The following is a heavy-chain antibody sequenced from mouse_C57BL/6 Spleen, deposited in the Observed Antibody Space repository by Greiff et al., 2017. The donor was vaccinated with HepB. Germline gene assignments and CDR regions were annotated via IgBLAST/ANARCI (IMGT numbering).Heavy chain of an antibody. J-gene: IGHJ1*03. CDR3: ARPYYGSSYEGWYFDV. Sequence: VQLQQSGPELVKPGASVKISCKASGYAFSSSWMNWVKQRPGKGLEWIGRIYPGDGDTNYNGKFKGKATLTADKSSSTAYMQLSSLTSEDSAVYFCARPYYGSSYEGWYFDVWGTGTTVTVSS. V-gene: IGHV1-82*01. CDR2: IYPGDGDT. CDR1: GYAFSSSW. D-gene: IGHD1-1*01.